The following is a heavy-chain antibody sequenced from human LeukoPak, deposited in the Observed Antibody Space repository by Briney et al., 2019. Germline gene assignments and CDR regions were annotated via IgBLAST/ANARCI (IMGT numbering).Heavy chain of an antibody. CDR1: DYSISSDYY. J-gene: IGHJ4*02. CDR3: ARGGGGESWYSSSPRGPLDY. CDR2: IYYSGNA. Sequence: PSETLSLTCTVSDYSISSDYYWGWIRQPPGKGLEWIGSIYYSGNAYYNPSLMSRVTISVDTSKNQFSLKLSSVTAADTAVYYCARGGGGESWYSSSPRGPLDYWGQGTLVTVSS. D-gene: IGHD6-6*01. V-gene: IGHV4-38-2*02.